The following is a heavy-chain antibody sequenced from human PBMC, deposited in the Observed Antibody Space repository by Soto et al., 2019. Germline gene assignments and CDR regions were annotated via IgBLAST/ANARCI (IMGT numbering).Heavy chain of an antibody. Sequence: GASVKVSCKASGYTFTGYYMHWVRQAPGQGLEWMKWINPNSGGTNYAQKLQGWVTMTRDTSISTAYMELSRLRSDDTAVYYCALGRTTVTTPRPYYMDVWGKGTTVTVSS. J-gene: IGHJ6*03. CDR2: INPNSGGT. CDR1: GYTFTGYY. CDR3: ALGRTTVTTPRPYYMDV. D-gene: IGHD4-17*01. V-gene: IGHV1-2*04.